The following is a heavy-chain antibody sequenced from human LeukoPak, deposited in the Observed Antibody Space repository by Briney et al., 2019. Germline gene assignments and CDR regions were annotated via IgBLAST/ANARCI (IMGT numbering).Heavy chain of an antibody. Sequence: GASVKVSCKASGGTFSSYAISWVRQAPGQGLEWMGGIIPIFGTANYAQKFQGRVTMTEDTSTDTAYMELSSLRSEDTAVYYCATAGYSSGWYRSAPFDPWGQGTLVTVSS. CDR3: ATAGYSSGWYRSAPFDP. J-gene: IGHJ5*02. V-gene: IGHV1-69*06. D-gene: IGHD6-19*01. CDR1: GGTFSSYA. CDR2: IIPIFGTA.